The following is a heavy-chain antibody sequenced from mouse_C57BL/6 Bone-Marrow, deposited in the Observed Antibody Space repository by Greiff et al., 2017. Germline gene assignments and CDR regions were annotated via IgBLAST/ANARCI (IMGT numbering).Heavy chain of an antibody. J-gene: IGHJ2*01. CDR3: ARHGLTTVGFDY. CDR2: ISNGGGST. D-gene: IGHD1-1*01. Sequence: EVQLVESGGDLVKPGGSLKLSCAASGFTFSDYYMYWVRQTPEKRLEWVAYISNGGGSTYYPDTVKGRFTISRDNAKNTLYLQMSRLKSEDTAMYYCARHGLTTVGFDYWGQGTTLTVSS. CDR1: GFTFSDYY. V-gene: IGHV5-12*01.